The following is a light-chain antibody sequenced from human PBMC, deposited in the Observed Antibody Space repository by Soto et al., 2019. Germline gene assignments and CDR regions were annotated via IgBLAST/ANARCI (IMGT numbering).Light chain of an antibody. CDR2: DAS. Sequence: EIVLTQSPATLSLSPGERATLSCRASQSVSSYLAWYQQKPGQAPRLLIYDASNRATGIPARFSGSGSGTDFTLTICILEPEDFAVYYCQQRSNWPRTFGQGTKVEIK. CDR3: QQRSNWPRT. J-gene: IGKJ1*01. CDR1: QSVSSY. V-gene: IGKV3-11*01.